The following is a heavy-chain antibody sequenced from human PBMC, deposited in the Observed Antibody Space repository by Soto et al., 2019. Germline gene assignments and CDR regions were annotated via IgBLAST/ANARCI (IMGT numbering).Heavy chain of an antibody. CDR2: IWNDGSNK. CDR1: GFIFSSYG. Sequence: QVQLVESGGGVVQPGRSLRLSCAASGFIFSSYGMHWVRQAPGKGLEWVAAIWNDGSNKDYAHSVKGRFTISRDNSKNTVYLQMNRLRGEDTAMYYCTREDEILTGFDYWGQGTLVTVSS. V-gene: IGHV3-33*01. D-gene: IGHD3-9*01. CDR3: TREDEILTGFDY. J-gene: IGHJ4*02.